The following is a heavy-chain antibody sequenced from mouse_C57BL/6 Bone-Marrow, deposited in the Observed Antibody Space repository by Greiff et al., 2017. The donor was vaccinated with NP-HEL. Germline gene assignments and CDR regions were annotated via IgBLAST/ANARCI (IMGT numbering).Heavy chain of an antibody. J-gene: IGHJ3*01. D-gene: IGHD2-1*01. CDR2: IHPTDSDT. V-gene: IGHV1-74*01. CDR1: GYTFTSYW. Sequence: QVQLQQPGAELVKPGASVKVSCKASGYTFTSYWMHWVKQRPGQGLEWIGRIHPTDSDTNYNQKFKGKATLTVDKSSSTAYMQLSSLTSEDSAVYCCATHYGNFSWFAYWGQGTLVTVSA. CDR3: ATHYGNFSWFAY.